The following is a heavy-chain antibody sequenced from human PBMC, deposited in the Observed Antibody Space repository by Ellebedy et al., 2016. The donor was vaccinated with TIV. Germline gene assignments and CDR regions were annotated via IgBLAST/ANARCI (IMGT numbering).Heavy chain of an antibody. CDR3: ARAGSVYYYYYMDV. J-gene: IGHJ6*03. D-gene: IGHD3-10*01. CDR2: INHSGST. Sequence: GSLRLXXAVYGGSFSGYYWSWIRQPPGEGLEWIGEINHSGSTNYNSSLMSRVTISLDTSKNQFSLKLSSVTAADTAVYYCARAGSVYYYYYMDVWGKGTTVTVSS. V-gene: IGHV4-34*01. CDR1: GGSFSGYY.